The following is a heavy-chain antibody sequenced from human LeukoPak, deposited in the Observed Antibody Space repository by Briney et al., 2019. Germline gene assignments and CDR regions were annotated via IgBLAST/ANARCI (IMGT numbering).Heavy chain of an antibody. J-gene: IGHJ4*02. CDR2: ISSSSSYT. D-gene: IGHD1-20*01. CDR3: ARTHGTLTGTGFDY. V-gene: IGHV3-11*06. Sequence: PGGSLRLSCAASGFTFSDYYMSWIRQAPGKGLEWVSYISSSSSYTNYADSVRGRFTTSRDNAKNSLFLQMNSLRAEDTAVYYCARTHGTLTGTGFDYWGQGTLVTVSS. CDR1: GFTFSDYY.